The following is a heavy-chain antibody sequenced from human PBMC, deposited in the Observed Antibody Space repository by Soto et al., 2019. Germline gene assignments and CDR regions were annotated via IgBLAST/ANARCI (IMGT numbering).Heavy chain of an antibody. CDR2: ISGSGDKT. CDR3: AKGASHAPFEK. J-gene: IGHJ4*02. CDR1: GFAFNDFA. Sequence: EVHLLESGGDLVLPGGSLRLSCAASGFAFNDFAMNWVRQAPGKGPEWLSTISGSGDKTFHSDSVKGRFNISRDNSNNKMFLPMNSLRAEDTAIYYCAKGASHAPFEKWGRGTLVTVSS. V-gene: IGHV3-23*01.